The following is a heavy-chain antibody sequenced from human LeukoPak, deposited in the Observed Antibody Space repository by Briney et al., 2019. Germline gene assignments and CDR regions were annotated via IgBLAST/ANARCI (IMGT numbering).Heavy chain of an antibody. J-gene: IGHJ4*02. Sequence: GGSLRLSCAASGFTFSSYGMSWVRQAPGKGLEWVSAISGSGGSTYYADSVKGRFTISRDNSKNTLWLQMNSLKGEDTAVYYCAKRGGAYYYDSSGYYYPSDYYFDYWGQGTLVTVSS. D-gene: IGHD3-22*01. CDR1: GFTFSSYG. CDR2: ISGSGGST. CDR3: AKRGGAYYYDSSGYYYPSDYYFDY. V-gene: IGHV3-23*01.